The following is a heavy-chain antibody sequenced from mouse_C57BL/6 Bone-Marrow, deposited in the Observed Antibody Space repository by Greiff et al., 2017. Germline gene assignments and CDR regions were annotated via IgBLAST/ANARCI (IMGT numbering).Heavy chain of an antibody. D-gene: IGHD1-1*01. CDR2: IDPETGGT. CDR3: TREPHYYGSSPYAMDY. Sequence: QVQLQQSGAELVRPGASVTLSCKASGYTFTDYEMHWVKQTPVHGLEWIGAIDPETGGTAYNQKFKGKAILTADKYSSTAYMELRSLTSEDSAVYYCTREPHYYGSSPYAMDYWGQGTSVTVSS. J-gene: IGHJ4*01. CDR1: GYTFTDYE. V-gene: IGHV1-15*01.